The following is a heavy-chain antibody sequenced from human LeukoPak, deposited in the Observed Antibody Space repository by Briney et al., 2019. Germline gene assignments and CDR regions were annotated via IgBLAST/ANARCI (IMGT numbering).Heavy chain of an antibody. D-gene: IGHD3-22*01. J-gene: IGHJ4*02. Sequence: SETLSLTCTVSGGSISTYFWSWIRQPPGKGLEWIGYIYYSGSTNYNPSLKSRVTISVDTSKNQFSLKLSSVTAADTAVYYCARGGSGYYYGIDYWGQGTLVTVSS. V-gene: IGHV4-59*01. CDR2: IYYSGST. CDR1: GGSISTYF. CDR3: ARGGSGYYYGIDY.